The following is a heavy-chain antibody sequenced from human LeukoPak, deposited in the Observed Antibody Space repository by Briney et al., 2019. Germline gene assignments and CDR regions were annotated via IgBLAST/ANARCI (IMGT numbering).Heavy chain of an antibody. CDR2: ISSSSTYI. CDR1: GFTFSSFS. D-gene: IGHD2-2*01. CDR3: ARDRYCSSTTCYDNFDY. Sequence: GSLRLSCAASGFTFSSFSMNWVRQAPGKGLEWVSSISSSSTYIYYADSVKGRFTISRDYAKNSLYLQMNSLRAEDTAVYYCARDRYCSSTTCYDNFDYWGQGTLVTVSS. J-gene: IGHJ4*02. V-gene: IGHV3-21*01.